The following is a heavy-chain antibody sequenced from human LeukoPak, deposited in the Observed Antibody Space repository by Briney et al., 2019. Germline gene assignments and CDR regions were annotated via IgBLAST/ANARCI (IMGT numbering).Heavy chain of an antibody. J-gene: IGHJ6*02. Sequence: PSETLSLTCAVYGGSFCGYYWSWIRHPPRKGLEWIGEIDHSGSTNYNPSLKSRVTISVDTSKNQCSLKLSSVTAADTAVYYCARGPITMVRGVYYYYYGMDVWGQGTTVTVSS. D-gene: IGHD3-10*01. CDR2: IDHSGST. CDR1: GGSFCGYY. CDR3: ARGPITMVRGVYYYYYGMDV. V-gene: IGHV4-34*01.